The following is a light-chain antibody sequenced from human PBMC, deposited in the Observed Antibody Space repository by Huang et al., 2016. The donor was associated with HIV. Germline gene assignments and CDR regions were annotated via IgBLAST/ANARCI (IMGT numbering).Light chain of an antibody. CDR1: QSIDSGY. Sequence: EVVLTQSPGTLSLSPGERATLSCRASQSIDSGYLAWYQQKTGQAPRLLIYGASDRATGIPDRFSGSGFGTDFTLTISRLEPEDFALYHCHYYGSSSYTFGQGTKLEIK. V-gene: IGKV3-20*01. J-gene: IGKJ2*01. CDR2: GAS. CDR3: HYYGSSSYT.